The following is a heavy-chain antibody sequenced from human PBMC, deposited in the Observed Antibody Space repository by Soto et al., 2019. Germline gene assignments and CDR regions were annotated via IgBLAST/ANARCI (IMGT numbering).Heavy chain of an antibody. CDR2: LYWDDDK. J-gene: IGHJ4*02. CDR3: ARRPSSSGNYDY. Sequence: QITLKESGPPLVKPTQTLTLTCTFSGFSLSTGGVGVGWIRQPPGKALEWLALLYWDDDKRYTPSLEKRLTLTRDISRNQVVLTMTNMDPVDTATYYCARRPSSSGNYDYWGQGTLVTVSS. D-gene: IGHD6-13*01. CDR1: GFSLSTGGVG. V-gene: IGHV2-5*02.